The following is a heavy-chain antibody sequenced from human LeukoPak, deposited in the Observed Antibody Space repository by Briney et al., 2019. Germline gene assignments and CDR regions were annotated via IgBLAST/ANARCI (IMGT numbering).Heavy chain of an antibody. D-gene: IGHD6-6*01. CDR2: IYYSGST. V-gene: IGHV4-59*01. Sequence: KSSESLSLTCTVSGGYISDYYWSWIRQPPGKRLEWIGNIYYSGSTNYNPSLKNRVTISVDTSKNQFSLKLSSVTAADTAVYYCARGGSSSSRWLIAFDIWGQGTMVTVSS. CDR1: GGYISDYY. CDR3: ARGGSSSSRWLIAFDI. J-gene: IGHJ3*02.